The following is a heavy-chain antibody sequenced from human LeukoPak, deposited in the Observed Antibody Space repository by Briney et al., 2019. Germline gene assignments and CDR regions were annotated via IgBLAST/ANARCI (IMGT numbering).Heavy chain of an antibody. CDR2: IKHDGSEK. D-gene: IGHD2-8*01. V-gene: IGHV3-7*01. Sequence: GGSLRLSCAASGFTFSSYWMSWVRQAPGKGLEWVANIKHDGSEKYYVDSVKSRFTISRDNAKDSLYLQMNSLRAQDTAVYYCAGANGLGYWGQGTLVTVSS. J-gene: IGHJ4*02. CDR1: GFTFSSYW. CDR3: AGANGLGY.